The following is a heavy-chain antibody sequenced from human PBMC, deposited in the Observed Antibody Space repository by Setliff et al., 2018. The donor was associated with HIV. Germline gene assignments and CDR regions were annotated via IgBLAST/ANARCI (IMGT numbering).Heavy chain of an antibody. D-gene: IGHD2-21*02. CDR2: IRYDGTNK. J-gene: IGHJ3*02. Sequence: LRLSCAASGFTFYNYAMYWVRQAPGKGLEWVAFIRYDGTNKYYADSVKGRFTISRDNSKNTLYLQMNSLRAEDTAVYYCARSNCGGDCDAFDIWGQGTMVTVS. V-gene: IGHV3-30*02. CDR1: GFTFYNYA. CDR3: ARSNCGGDCDAFDI.